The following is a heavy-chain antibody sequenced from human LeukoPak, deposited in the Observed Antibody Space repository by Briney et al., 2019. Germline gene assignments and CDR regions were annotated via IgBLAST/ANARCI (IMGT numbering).Heavy chain of an antibody. CDR3: ARDPSGDLAYYYYMDV. D-gene: IGHD3-10*01. CDR2: ISSNGGST. V-gene: IGHV3-64*01. J-gene: IGHJ6*03. Sequence: GGSLRLSCAASGFTFSSYAMHWVRQAPGKGLEYVSAISSNGGSTYYANSVKGRFTISRDNSKNTLYLQMGSLRAEDMAVYYCARDPSGDLAYYYYMDVWGKGTTVSVSS. CDR1: GFTFSSYA.